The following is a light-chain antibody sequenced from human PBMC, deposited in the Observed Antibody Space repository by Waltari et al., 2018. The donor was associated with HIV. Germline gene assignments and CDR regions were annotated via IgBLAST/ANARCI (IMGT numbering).Light chain of an antibody. CDR1: SSNIGSNY. Sequence: QSVLTQPPSASGTPGQRITISCSGSSSNIGSNYVYWYQQLPGTAPKLLLRWKNRRPSGVPDRFSGSKSGTSASLAISGLRSEDEADYYCATWDDTLSGHVVFGGGTKLNVL. V-gene: IGLV1-47*01. CDR3: ATWDDTLSGHVV. CDR2: WKN. J-gene: IGLJ2*01.